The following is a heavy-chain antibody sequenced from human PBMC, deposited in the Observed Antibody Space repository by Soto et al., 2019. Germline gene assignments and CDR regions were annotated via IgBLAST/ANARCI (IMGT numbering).Heavy chain of an antibody. D-gene: IGHD5-18*01. CDR1: GYTFTSYY. CDR2: INPSGGST. Sequence: ASVKVSCKASGYTFTSYYMHWVRQAPGQGLEWMGIINPSGGSTSYAQKFQGRVTITRDTSTSTVCMELSSLRSEDTAVYYCAREVEAGYSYGYGAFDIWGQGTMVTVSS. J-gene: IGHJ3*02. V-gene: IGHV1-46*01. CDR3: AREVEAGYSYGYGAFDI.